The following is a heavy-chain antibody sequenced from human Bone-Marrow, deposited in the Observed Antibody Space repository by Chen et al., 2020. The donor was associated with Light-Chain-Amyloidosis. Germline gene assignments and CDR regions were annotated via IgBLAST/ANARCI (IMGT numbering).Heavy chain of an antibody. D-gene: IGHD5-12*01. CDR3: ARRRDGYNFDY. CDR1: GYTFPNYW. Sequence: EVQLEQSGPEVQKPGESQQISCKGSGYTFPNYWTGWVRQMPGKGLEWMGVIYPDDSDARYSPSFEGQVTISADKSITTAYLQWRSLKASDTAMYYCARRRDGYNFDYWGQGTLVTVSS. CDR2: IYPDDSDA. J-gene: IGHJ4*02. V-gene: IGHV5-51*01.